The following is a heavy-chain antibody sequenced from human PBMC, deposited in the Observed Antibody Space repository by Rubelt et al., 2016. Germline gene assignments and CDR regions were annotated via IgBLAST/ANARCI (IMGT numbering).Heavy chain of an antibody. Sequence: EVQLLESGGGLVQPGGSLRLSCAASGFTFSNYWMHWVRQAPGKGLVWVSSIRRGGDTYYADSVKGRFTISRDNSKNTLYLQMNSLRAEDTAVYYCAKDLGYSGSYRFDYWGQGTLVTVSS. V-gene: IGHV3-23*01. D-gene: IGHD1-26*01. CDR1: GFTFSNYW. CDR3: AKDLGYSGSYRFDY. J-gene: IGHJ4*02. CDR2: IRRGGDT.